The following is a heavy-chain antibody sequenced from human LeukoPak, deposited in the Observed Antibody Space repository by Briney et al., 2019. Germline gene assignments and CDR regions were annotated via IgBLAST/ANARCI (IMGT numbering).Heavy chain of an antibody. D-gene: IGHD5-18*01. CDR1: GGSFSGYY. CDR3: AGDEGAWIQRI. J-gene: IGHJ4*02. V-gene: IGHV4-34*01. CDR2: INHSGST. Sequence: SETLSLTCAVYGGSFSGYYWSWIRQPPGKGLEWIGEINHSGSTNYNPSLKSRVTISVDTSKNQFSLKLRSVTAADKAVYYCAGDEGAWIQRIWGQGTLVTVSS.